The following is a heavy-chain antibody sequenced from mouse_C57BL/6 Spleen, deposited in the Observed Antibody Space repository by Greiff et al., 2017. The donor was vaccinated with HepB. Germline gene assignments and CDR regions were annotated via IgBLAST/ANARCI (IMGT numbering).Heavy chain of an antibody. CDR1: GYTFTSYW. Sequence: QVQLQQPGAELVKPGASVKMSCKASGYTFTSYWITWVKQRPGQGLEWIGDIYPVSGSTNYNEKFKSKATLTVDTSSSTAYMQLSSLTSEDSAVYYCARVGYGSSYYFDYWGQGTTLTVSS. V-gene: IGHV1-55*01. CDR3: ARVGYGSSYYFDY. D-gene: IGHD1-1*01. CDR2: IYPVSGST. J-gene: IGHJ2*01.